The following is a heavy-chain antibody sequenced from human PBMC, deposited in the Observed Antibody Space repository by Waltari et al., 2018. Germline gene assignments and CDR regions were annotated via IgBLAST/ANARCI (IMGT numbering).Heavy chain of an antibody. CDR2: INHAGNR. D-gene: IGHD2-8*02. J-gene: IGHJ6*02. CDR1: GGSFSGYY. CDR3: VRLEDCSGPGGNCYSGDSFALDV. V-gene: IGHV4-34*02. Sequence: QVQLQQWGAGLLQPSETLSLTCAVYGGSFSGYYWGWLRQSPGKGLGWIGEINHAGNRNYNPSLRSRVTMLVDTSRSQFSLKLSSMTAADTALYYCVRLEDCSGPGGNCYSGDSFALDVWGQGTTVTVSS.